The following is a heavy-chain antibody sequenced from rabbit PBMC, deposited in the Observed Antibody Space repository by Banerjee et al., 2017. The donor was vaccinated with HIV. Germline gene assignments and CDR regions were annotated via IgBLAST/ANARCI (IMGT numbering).Heavy chain of an antibody. CDR3: ARDLAGVIGWNFNL. J-gene: IGHJ4*01. Sequence: QEQLVESGGGLVNPGGSLTLTCSASGFDFSSGYDMCWVRQAPGKGLEWIACIYTGGSGKTDYASWAKGRFTISKSSSTTVTLQMTSLTAADTATYFCARDLAGVIGWNFNLWGQGTLVTVS. CDR1: GFDFSSGYD. D-gene: IGHD4-1*01. CDR2: IYTGGSGKT. V-gene: IGHV1S45*01.